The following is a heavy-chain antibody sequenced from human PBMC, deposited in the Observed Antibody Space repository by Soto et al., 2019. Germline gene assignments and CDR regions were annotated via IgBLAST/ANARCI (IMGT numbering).Heavy chain of an antibody. V-gene: IGHV3-33*01. CDR2: IWYDGSNK. J-gene: IGHJ3*02. CDR1: GFTFSSYG. D-gene: IGHD4-17*01. Sequence: GGSLRLSCAASGFTFSSYGMHWVRQAPGKGLEWVAVIWYDGSNKYYADSVKGRFTISRDNSKNTLYLQMNSLRAEDTAVYYCARGDYGDSRTAFDIWGQGTMVTVSS. CDR3: ARGDYGDSRTAFDI.